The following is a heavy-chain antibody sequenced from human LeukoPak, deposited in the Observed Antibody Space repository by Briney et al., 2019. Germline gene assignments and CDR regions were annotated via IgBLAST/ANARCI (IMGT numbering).Heavy chain of an antibody. Sequence: PGRSLRLSCAASGFTFSSYGMHWVRQAPGKGLEWVAVIRYDGSNKYYADSVKGRFTISRDNSKNTLYLQMNSLRAEDTAVYYCVRDTDVSLWFGPNNWFDPWGQGTLVTVSS. CDR3: VRDTDVSLWFGPNNWFDP. D-gene: IGHD3-10*01. CDR1: GFTFSSYG. V-gene: IGHV3-33*01. J-gene: IGHJ5*02. CDR2: IRYDGSNK.